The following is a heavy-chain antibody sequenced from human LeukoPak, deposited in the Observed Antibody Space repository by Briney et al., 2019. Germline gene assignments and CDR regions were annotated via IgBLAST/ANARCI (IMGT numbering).Heavy chain of an antibody. CDR2: IYYSGST. CDR3: ARDHHYYGSGSWYY. J-gene: IGHJ4*02. Sequence: SETLSLTCTVSGGSISSSSYYWGWIRQPPGKGLEWIGSIYYSGSTYYNPSLKSRVTISVDTSKNQFSLKLSSVTAADTAVYYCARDHHYYGSGSWYYWGQGTLVTVSS. CDR1: GGSISSSSYY. D-gene: IGHD3-10*01. V-gene: IGHV4-39*07.